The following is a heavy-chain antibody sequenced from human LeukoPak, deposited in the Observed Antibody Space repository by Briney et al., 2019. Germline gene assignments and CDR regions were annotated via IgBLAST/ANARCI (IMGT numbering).Heavy chain of an antibody. D-gene: IGHD1-26*01. CDR2: IYTSGST. V-gene: IGHV4-61*02. J-gene: IGHJ3*02. CDR3: AGNSGSYYLASAVDI. CDR1: GGSISSSSYY. Sequence: SETLSLTCTVSGGSISSSSYYWSWIRQPAGKGLEWIGRIYTSGSTNYNPSLKSRVTISVDTSKNQFSLKLSSVTAADTAVYYCAGNSGSYYLASAVDIWGQGTMVTVSS.